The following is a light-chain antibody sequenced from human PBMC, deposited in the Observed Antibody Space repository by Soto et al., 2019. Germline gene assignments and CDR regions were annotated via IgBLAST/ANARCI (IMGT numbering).Light chain of an antibody. CDR3: SSYTSSSTPRYV. V-gene: IGLV2-14*01. CDR1: SSDVGGYNY. CDR2: DVS. J-gene: IGLJ1*01. Sequence: QSALTQPASVSGSPGQSITISCTGTSSDVGGYNYVSWYQQHPGKAPKLMIYDVSNRPSGVSNRFSGSKSGNTASLTISGLQAEDEADYYCSSYTSSSTPRYVFGTGTNVTVL.